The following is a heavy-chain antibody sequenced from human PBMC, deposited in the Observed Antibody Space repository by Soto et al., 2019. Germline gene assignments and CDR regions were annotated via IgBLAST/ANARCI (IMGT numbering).Heavy chain of an antibody. V-gene: IGHV1-18*01. D-gene: IGHD3-3*01. J-gene: IGHJ4*02. CDR1: GYTFTSYG. Sequence: GASVKVSCKASGYTFTSYGISWVRQAPGQGLEWMGWISVDNGNTNYAQRLQGRVTMTTDTSTSTAYMELSSLRSEDTAVYYCASDVLRFLEWSPTLNYWGQGTLVTVSS. CDR3: ASDVLRFLEWSPTLNY. CDR2: ISVDNGNT.